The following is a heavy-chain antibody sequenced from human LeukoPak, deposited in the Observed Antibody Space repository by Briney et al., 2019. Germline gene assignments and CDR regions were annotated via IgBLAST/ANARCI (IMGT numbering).Heavy chain of an antibody. V-gene: IGHV3-30*02. CDR3: ARDGGYSGYTFAY. Sequence: GGSLRLSCAASGFTFSSYGMHWVRQAPGKGLEWLAFIRYDGRNKDYADSVKGRFTISRDNAKNSLYLQMNSLRAEDTAMYYCARDGGYSGYTFAYWGQGTLVTVSS. CDR2: IRYDGRNK. D-gene: IGHD5-12*01. J-gene: IGHJ4*02. CDR1: GFTFSSYG.